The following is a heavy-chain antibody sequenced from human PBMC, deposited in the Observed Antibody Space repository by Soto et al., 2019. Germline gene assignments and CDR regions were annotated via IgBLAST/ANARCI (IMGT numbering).Heavy chain of an antibody. CDR2: INPILSMS. Sequence: QVQLVQSGAEVKRPGSSVKVSCKASGDTFAFYSINWVRQAPGLGLEWMGRINPILSMSNYAQRFQGRVTMTADKSTSTAYMVLNSLRSEDTGMYYCATSYGSGYRAFDYWAQGALVTVSS. J-gene: IGHJ4*02. V-gene: IGHV1-69*02. CDR3: ATSYGSGYRAFDY. D-gene: IGHD3-10*01. CDR1: GDTFAFYS.